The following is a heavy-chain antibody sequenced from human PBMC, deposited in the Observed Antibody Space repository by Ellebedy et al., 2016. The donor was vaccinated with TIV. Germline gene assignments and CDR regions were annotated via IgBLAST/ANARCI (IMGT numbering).Heavy chain of an antibody. V-gene: IGHV3-21*04. J-gene: IGHJ4*02. CDR3: ATDEGSY. D-gene: IGHD3-10*01. Sequence: GESLKISCAASGFTFSDYSMNWVRQAPGKGLEWVSSISSSGNYRYHGDSVKGRFTISRDNAKNSLYLQMDSLRAEDTAVYYCATDEGSYWGQGTLVTVSS. CDR2: ISSSGNYR. CDR1: GFTFSDYS.